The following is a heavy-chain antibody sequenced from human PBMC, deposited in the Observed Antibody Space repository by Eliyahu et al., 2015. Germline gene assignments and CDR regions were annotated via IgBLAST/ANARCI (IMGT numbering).Heavy chain of an antibody. CDR3: ARDNPYGDYAVVPGKPYYFDY. D-gene: IGHD4-17*01. CDR1: GXSXSXYY. Sequence: QVQLQQWGAGLLKPXETLSLXCAVXGXSXSXYYWSWXRQPPGKGLEWIGEINHSXSTNYNPSLKSRVTISVDTSKNQFSLKLSSVTAADTAVYYCARDNPYGDYAVVPGKPYYFDYWGQGTLVTVSS. CDR2: INHSXST. V-gene: IGHV4-34*01. J-gene: IGHJ4*02.